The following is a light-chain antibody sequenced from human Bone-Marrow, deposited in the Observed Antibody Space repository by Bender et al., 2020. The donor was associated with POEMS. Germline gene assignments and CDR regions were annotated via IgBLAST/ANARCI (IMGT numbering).Light chain of an antibody. J-gene: IGLJ1*01. CDR2: EVT. Sequence: QSPLTQPASVSGSPGQSITISCTGSSSDVGGYKFVSWYQQHPGKAPKLIIYEVTNRPSGISNRFSGSKSGNTASLTISGLQADDEADYYCSSYTCTNTLRVFGTGTKVTVL. V-gene: IGLV2-14*01. CDR1: SSDVGGYKF. CDR3: SSYTCTNTLRV.